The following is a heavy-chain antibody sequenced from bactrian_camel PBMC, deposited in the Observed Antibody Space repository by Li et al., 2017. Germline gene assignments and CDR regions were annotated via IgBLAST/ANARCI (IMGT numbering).Heavy chain of an antibody. V-gene: IGHV3S7*01. Sequence: HVQLVESGGGLVQPGESLRLSCAASGFTFSSYAMSWVRQAPGKGLEWVSGIYSGGSATYYTDSVKGRFTISKDNAKNTLYLEMNSLKSEDTALYYCATLLDGVFLVYKYWGQGTQVTVS. CDR1: GFTFSSYA. D-gene: IGHD3*01. J-gene: IGHJ4*01. CDR2: IYSGGSAT. CDR3: ATLLDGVFLVYKY.